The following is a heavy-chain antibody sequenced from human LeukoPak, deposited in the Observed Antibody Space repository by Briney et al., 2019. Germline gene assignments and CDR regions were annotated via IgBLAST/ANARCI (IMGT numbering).Heavy chain of an antibody. V-gene: IGHV3-21*01. D-gene: IGHD6-6*01. CDR1: GFTFSSYS. CDR2: ISSSSSYI. Sequence: GGSLRLSCAASGFTFSSYSMNWVRQAPGKGLEWVSSISSSSSYIYYADSVKGRFTISRDNAKNTLYLQMNSLRAEDTAVYYCARIPRFESSSEMPFDIWGQGTMVTVSS. J-gene: IGHJ3*02. CDR3: ARIPRFESSSEMPFDI.